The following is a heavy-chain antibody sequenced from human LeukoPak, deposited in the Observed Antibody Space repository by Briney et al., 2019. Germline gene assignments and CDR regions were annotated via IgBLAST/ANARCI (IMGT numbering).Heavy chain of an antibody. Sequence: GALRLSCAASGFTFSSYGMHWVRQAPGKGLEWVAVIWYDGSNKYYAGSVKGRFTISRDNSKNTLYLQMNSLRAEDTAVYYCARARRTYNWFDPWGQGTLVTVSS. V-gene: IGHV3-33*01. CDR1: GFTFSSYG. J-gene: IGHJ5*02. CDR3: ARARRTYNWFDP. CDR2: IWYDGSNK.